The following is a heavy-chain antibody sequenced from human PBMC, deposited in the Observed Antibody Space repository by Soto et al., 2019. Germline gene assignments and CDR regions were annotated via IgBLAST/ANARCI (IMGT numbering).Heavy chain of an antibody. CDR2: IDPRDSST. CDR3: VRTIQPGTTTYFDY. CDR1: GYSFTRNW. Sequence: GESLKISCKGSGYSFTRNWITWVRQMPGKGLEWMGRIDPRDSSTDYSPSFQGHVTISADKSISTAYLQWSSLKASDSAIYYCVRTIQPGTTTYFDYWGQGTLVTVSS. D-gene: IGHD1-1*01. J-gene: IGHJ4*02. V-gene: IGHV5-10-1*01.